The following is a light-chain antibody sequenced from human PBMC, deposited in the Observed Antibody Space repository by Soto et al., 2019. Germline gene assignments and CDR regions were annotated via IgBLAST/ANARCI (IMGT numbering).Light chain of an antibody. CDR1: HSLNTD. Sequence: RASLSVTTKGTAXLYCRASHSLNTDLAWYQQKPGQPPLLLLYVASTISTSVPPIFSCGWSGSEFNLTISSMPAEDYAISYFQQYNILRPITFGQRTRLDI. CDR2: VAS. J-gene: IGKJ5*01. V-gene: IGKV3-15*01. CDR3: QQYNILRPIT.